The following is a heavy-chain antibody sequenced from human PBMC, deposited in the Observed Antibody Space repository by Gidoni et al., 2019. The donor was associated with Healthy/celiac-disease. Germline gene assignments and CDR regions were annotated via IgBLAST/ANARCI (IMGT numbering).Heavy chain of an antibody. CDR1: GFTFSSYG. CDR2: LWYDGSNK. D-gene: IGHD3-9*01. J-gene: IGHJ4*02. V-gene: IGHV3-33*01. CDR3: AREDDIVTGYSPFDY. Sequence: QVQLVESGGGVVQPGRSLRLSCAASGFTFSSYGMHWVRQAPGKGLEWVAVLWYDGSNKYYADSLKGRFTISRDNSKNTLYLQMNSLRAEDTAVYYCAREDDIVTGYSPFDYWGQGTLVTVSS.